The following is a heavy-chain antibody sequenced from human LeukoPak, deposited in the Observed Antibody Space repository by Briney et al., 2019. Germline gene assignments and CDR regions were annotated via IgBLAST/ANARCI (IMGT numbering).Heavy chain of an antibody. CDR1: GFTFSGYE. J-gene: IGHJ4*02. Sequence: GGSLRLSCAASGFTFSGYEMNWVRQAPGKGLEWVSYISRSGTIISYADSVKGRFTISRDNAKNSLYLQMNSLRAEDTAVYYCARERDDYYFDYWGQGTLVTVSS. V-gene: IGHV3-48*03. CDR2: ISRSGTII. D-gene: IGHD3-3*01. CDR3: ARERDDYYFDY.